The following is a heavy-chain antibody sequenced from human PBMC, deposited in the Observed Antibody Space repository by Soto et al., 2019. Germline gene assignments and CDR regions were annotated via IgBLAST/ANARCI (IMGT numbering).Heavy chain of an antibody. CDR1: GLTFRNDW. D-gene: IGHD4-17*01. J-gene: IGHJ4*02. V-gene: IGHV3-7*03. Sequence: EMQLVESGGGLVQPGGALRLSCAGSGLTFRNDWLSWVRQAPGKGLEWVANIKQDGSERYYVDSVRGRFTISRDNVENSLYLQLVSLRPEDTAVYYCAVYGYGVSAAAYWGQGTLVTVSS. CDR2: IKQDGSER. CDR3: AVYGYGVSAAAY.